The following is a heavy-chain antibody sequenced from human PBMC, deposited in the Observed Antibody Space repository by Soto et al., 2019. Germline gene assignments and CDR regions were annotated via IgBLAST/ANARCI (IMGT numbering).Heavy chain of an antibody. CDR3: ATDLGYDILTGYRYGMDV. V-gene: IGHV1-24*01. J-gene: IGHJ6*02. Sequence: ASVKVSCKVSGYTLTELSMHWVRQAPGKGLEWMGGFDPEDGETIYAQKFQGRVTMTEDTSTDTAYMELSSLRSEDTAVYYCATDLGYDILTGYRYGMDVWGQGTTGTVS. CDR2: FDPEDGET. D-gene: IGHD3-9*01. CDR1: GYTLTELS.